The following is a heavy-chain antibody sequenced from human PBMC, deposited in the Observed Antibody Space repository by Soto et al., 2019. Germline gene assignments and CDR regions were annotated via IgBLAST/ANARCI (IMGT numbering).Heavy chain of an antibody. CDR3: TRHVYSYGYRYYYGMDV. V-gene: IGHV3-73*01. CDR1: GFTFSGSA. Sequence: GGSLRLSCAASGFTFSGSAMHWVRQASGKGLEWVGRIGSKANSYATAYDASVKGRFTISRDDSKNTAYLQMNSLKTEDTSVYYCTRHVYSYGYRYYYGMDVWGQGTTVTVSS. J-gene: IGHJ6*02. CDR2: IGSKANSYAT. D-gene: IGHD5-18*01.